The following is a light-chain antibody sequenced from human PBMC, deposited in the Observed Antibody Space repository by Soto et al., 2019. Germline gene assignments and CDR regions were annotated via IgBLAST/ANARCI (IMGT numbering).Light chain of an antibody. Sequence: DIQLTQSPSFLSASVGDRVTITFRASQGISSYLAWYQQKQGKAPKILIYAASTLQSGVPSRFRGSGSGTEFTLTISSLQPEDFETYYCQQLNSYPLTFGGGTKVDIK. CDR2: AAS. CDR1: QGISSY. J-gene: IGKJ4*01. V-gene: IGKV1-9*01. CDR3: QQLNSYPLT.